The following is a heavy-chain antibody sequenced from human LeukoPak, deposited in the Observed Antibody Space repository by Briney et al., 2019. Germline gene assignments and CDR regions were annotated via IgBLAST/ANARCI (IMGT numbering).Heavy chain of an antibody. D-gene: IGHD3-9*01. J-gene: IGHJ4*02. CDR3: AKDLRYFDWLCLDY. CDR1: GFTFSSYA. V-gene: IGHV3-23*01. CDR2: ISGSGGST. Sequence: GGSLRLSCAASGFTFSSYAMSWVRQAPGKGLEWVSAISGSGGSTYYADSVKGRFTISRDNSKNTLYLQMNSLRAEDTAVYYCAKDLRYFDWLCLDYWGQGTLVTVSS.